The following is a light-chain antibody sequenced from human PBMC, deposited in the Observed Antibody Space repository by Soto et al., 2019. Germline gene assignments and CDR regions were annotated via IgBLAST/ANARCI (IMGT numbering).Light chain of an antibody. Sequence: EIVLTQSPATLSLSPGERATLSCRASQSVSSYLAWYQQKPGQAPRLLIYDASNRATGIPARFSGSGSGTDFTLTISSLEPEDFAVYYCQQYNNWPQTFGQGTQVEIK. CDR3: QQYNNWPQT. J-gene: IGKJ1*01. CDR2: DAS. V-gene: IGKV3-11*01. CDR1: QSVSSY.